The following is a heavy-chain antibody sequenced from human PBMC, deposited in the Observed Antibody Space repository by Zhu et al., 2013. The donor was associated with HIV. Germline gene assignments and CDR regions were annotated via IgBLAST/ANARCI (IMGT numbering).Heavy chain of an antibody. CDR2: ISAYNGNT. V-gene: IGHV1-18*01. CDR3: ARDAGKMRLGSCSSTSCHLWFDP. J-gene: IGHJ5*02. CDR1: GYTFTSYG. D-gene: IGHD2-2*01. Sequence: QVQLVQSGAEVKKPGASVKVSCKASGYTFTSYGISWVRQAPGQGLEWMGWISAYNGNTNYAQKLQGRVTMTTDTSTSTAYMELRSLRSDDTAVYYCARDAGKMRLGSCSSTSCHLWFDPSGPREPVVTV.